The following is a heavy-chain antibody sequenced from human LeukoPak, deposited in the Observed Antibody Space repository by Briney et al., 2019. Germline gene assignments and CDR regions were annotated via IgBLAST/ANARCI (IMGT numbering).Heavy chain of an antibody. D-gene: IGHD1-26*01. V-gene: IGHV4-4*07. CDR3: ARDGTWSGSFSDY. J-gene: IGHJ4*02. CDR2: IYTSGTT. CDR1: GGSISNYY. Sequence: SETLSLTCTVSGGSISNYYWSWIRQPAGKGLEWIGRIYTSGTTNYNPSLQSRVTMSVDTSRNQFSLNLSSVTAADTAVYYCARDGTWSGSFSDYWGQGTLVTVSS.